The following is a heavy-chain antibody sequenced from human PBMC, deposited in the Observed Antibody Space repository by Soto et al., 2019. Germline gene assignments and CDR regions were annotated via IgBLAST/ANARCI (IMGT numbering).Heavy chain of an antibody. D-gene: IGHD2-15*01. CDR2: IYYSGST. V-gene: IGHV4-31*03. Sequence: LSLTCTVSGGSISSGGYYWSWIRQHPGKGLEWIGYIYYSGSTYYNPSLKSRVTISVDTSKNQFSLKLSSVTAADTAVYYCARVRYCSGGSCYPRFDPWGQGTLVTVSS. CDR1: GGSISSGGYY. CDR3: ARVRYCSGGSCYPRFDP. J-gene: IGHJ5*02.